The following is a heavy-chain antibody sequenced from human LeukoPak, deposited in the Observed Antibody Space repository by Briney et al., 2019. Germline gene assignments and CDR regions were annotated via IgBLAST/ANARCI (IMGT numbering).Heavy chain of an antibody. D-gene: IGHD3-10*01. CDR1: GFTFSSYS. Sequence: PGGSLRLSCAASGFTFSSYSMNWVRQAPGKGLEWVSYISSSGSTIYYADSVKGRFTISRDNAKNSLYLQMNSLRAEDTAVYYCARSPWGTMVRGVIVGYFDYWGQGTLVTVSS. V-gene: IGHV3-48*04. CDR2: ISSSGSTI. CDR3: ARSPWGTMVRGVIVGYFDY. J-gene: IGHJ4*02.